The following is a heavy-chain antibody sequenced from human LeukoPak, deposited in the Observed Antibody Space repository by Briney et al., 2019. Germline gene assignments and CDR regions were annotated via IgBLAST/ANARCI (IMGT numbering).Heavy chain of an antibody. J-gene: IGHJ4*02. CDR1: GLTFSPFL. D-gene: IGHD6-25*01. V-gene: IGHV3-7*03. CDR2: INGAGDDT. Sequence: VWSLRLSCTASGLTFSPFLMICVRQAPGKGLEGVAAINGAGDDTFHVDSWKGRFIISRDNAGNSLYLQMNRLRVEDTARYYCARDFAQRKFDYWGQGIMVTVSS. CDR3: ARDFAQRKFDY.